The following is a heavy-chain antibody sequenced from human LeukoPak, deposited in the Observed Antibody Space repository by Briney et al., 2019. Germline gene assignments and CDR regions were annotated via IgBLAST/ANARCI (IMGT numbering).Heavy chain of an antibody. D-gene: IGHD4-17*01. CDR1: GCSISSSNW. J-gene: IGHJ4*02. V-gene: IGHV4-4*02. Sequence: SGTLSLTCAVSGCSISSSNWWSWVRQPAGKGLEWIGEIYHSGSTNYNPSLKSRVTISVDKSKNQFSLKLSSVTAADTAVYYCAREKAGDYVFHRHFDYWGQGTLVTVSS. CDR3: AREKAGDYVFHRHFDY. CDR2: IYHSGST.